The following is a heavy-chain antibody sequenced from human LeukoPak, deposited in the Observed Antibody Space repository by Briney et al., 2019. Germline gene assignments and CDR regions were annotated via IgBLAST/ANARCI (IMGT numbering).Heavy chain of an antibody. V-gene: IGHV4-38-2*02. D-gene: IGHD6-13*01. CDR3: ARIWDSSSWY. CDR1: GGSISSYY. J-gene: IGHJ4*02. Sequence: SETLSLICTVSGGSISSYYWGWIRQPPGKGLEWIGSIYHSGSTYYNPSLKSRVTISVDTSKNHFSLKLSSVTAADTAVYYCARIWDSSSWYWGQGTLVTVSS. CDR2: IYHSGST.